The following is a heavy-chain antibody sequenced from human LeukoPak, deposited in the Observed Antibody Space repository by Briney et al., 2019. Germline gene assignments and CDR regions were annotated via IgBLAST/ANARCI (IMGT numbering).Heavy chain of an antibody. J-gene: IGHJ4*02. D-gene: IGHD3-3*01. CDR3: ARGHFWSGYFDY. CDR1: GGSFSGYY. Sequence: SETLSLTCAVYGGSFSGYYWSWIRQPPGKGLEWIGEINHSGSTNYNPSLKSRVTISVDTSKNQFSLKLSSVTAADTAVYYCARGHFWSGYFDYWGQGTLVTVSS. V-gene: IGHV4-34*01. CDR2: INHSGST.